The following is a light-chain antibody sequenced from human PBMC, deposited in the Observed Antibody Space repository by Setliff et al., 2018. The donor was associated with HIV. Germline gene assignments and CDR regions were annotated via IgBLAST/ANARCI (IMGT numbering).Light chain of an antibody. V-gene: IGLV2-14*01. CDR3: SSYAGSYAFV. J-gene: IGLJ1*01. CDR2: DVS. CDR1: SSDVGGYNY. Sequence: QSALTQPASVSGSPGQSITISRTGTSSDVGGYNYVSWYQQHPGKAPKLMIYDVSKRPSGVSNRFSGSKSGNTASLTISGLQAEDEADYYSSSYAGSYAFVFGTGTKVTVL.